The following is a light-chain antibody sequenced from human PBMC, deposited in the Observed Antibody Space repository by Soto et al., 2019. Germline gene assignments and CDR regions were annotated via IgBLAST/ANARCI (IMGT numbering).Light chain of an antibody. CDR1: NVGSKT. CDR2: DDS. CDR3: SSFAGSNNFV. Sequence: SYELTQPPSVSVAPGQTARITCGGNNVGSKTVHWYQQKPGQAPVLVVYDDSDRPSGIPERFFGSNSGNTASLTVSGLQAEDEADYFCSSFAGSNNFVFGTGTKVTVL. V-gene: IGLV3-21*02. J-gene: IGLJ1*01.